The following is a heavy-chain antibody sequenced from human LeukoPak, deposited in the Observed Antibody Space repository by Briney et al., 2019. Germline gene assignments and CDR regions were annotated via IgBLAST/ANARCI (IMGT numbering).Heavy chain of an antibody. V-gene: IGHV3-30*02. D-gene: IGHD2-2*02. CDR3: AKGPYTATFDY. Sequence: PGGSLRLSCAASGFTFSSYGMHWVRQAPGKGLEWVAFILYDASNKYYADSVKGRFTISRDNSQNMMYLQMNSLRADDTAVYYCAKGPYTATFDYWGQGTLVTVPS. J-gene: IGHJ4*02. CDR1: GFTFSSYG. CDR2: ILYDASNK.